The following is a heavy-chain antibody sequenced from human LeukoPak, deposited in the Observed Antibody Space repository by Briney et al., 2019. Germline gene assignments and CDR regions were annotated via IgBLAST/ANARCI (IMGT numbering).Heavy chain of an antibody. CDR2: ISSNGGST. Sequence: GGSLRLSCSASGFTFSSYAMHWVRQAPGKGLESVSSISSNGGSTYYAHSVKGRFTISRDNSKNTLYLQMSSLRAEDTAVYYCVKDRLAAAGTDYFDYWGQGTLVTVSS. J-gene: IGHJ4*02. CDR3: VKDRLAAAGTDYFDY. V-gene: IGHV3-64D*06. D-gene: IGHD6-13*01. CDR1: GFTFSSYA.